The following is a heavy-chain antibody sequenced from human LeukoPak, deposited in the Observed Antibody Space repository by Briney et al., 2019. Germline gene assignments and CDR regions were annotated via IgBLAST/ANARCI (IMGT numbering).Heavy chain of an antibody. CDR1: GFTFSYHT. CDR2: ISSNGAYI. V-gene: IGHV3-21*01. D-gene: IGHD3-3*01. J-gene: IGHJ4*02. Sequence: GGSLRLSCVASGFTFSYHTVNWVRQAPGKGLEWVSSISSNGAYIYYADSARGRFTISRDNAKNSLYLQMNSLRADDTALYYCARKNYDFLSGGPKHFDYWGQGTLVTVSS. CDR3: ARKNYDFLSGGPKHFDY.